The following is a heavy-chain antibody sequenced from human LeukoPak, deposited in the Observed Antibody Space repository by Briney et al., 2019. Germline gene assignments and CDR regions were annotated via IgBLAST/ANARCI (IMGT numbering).Heavy chain of an antibody. CDR3: ARGAAAKDVSFDL. CDR2: ISSSSSYI. Sequence: GGSLRLSCAASGFTFSSYSMNWVRQAPGKGLEWVSSISSSSSYIYYADSVKGRFTISRDNAKNSLYLQMNSLRAEDTAVYYCARGAAAKDVSFDLGGQGKMVTVSS. J-gene: IGHJ3*01. V-gene: IGHV3-21*01. D-gene: IGHD6-13*01. CDR1: GFTFSSYS.